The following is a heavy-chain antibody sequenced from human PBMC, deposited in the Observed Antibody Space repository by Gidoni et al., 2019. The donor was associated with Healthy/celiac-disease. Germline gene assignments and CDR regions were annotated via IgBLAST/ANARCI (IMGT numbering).Heavy chain of an antibody. V-gene: IGHV3-53*01. CDR3: ARKRAFDAFDI. J-gene: IGHJ3*02. CDR1: GFTVRSNY. CDR2: IYSGGST. Sequence: EVQLVESGGGLIQPGGSLRLSCAASGFTVRSNYMSWVRQAPGKGLEWVSVIYSGGSTYYADSVKGRFTISRDNSKNTLYLQMNSLRAEDTAVYYCARKRAFDAFDIWGQGTMVTVSS.